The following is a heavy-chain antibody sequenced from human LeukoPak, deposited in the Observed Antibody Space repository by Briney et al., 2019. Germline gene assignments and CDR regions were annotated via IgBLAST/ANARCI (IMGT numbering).Heavy chain of an antibody. V-gene: IGHV1-18*01. CDR3: ATEKYYDSSGYYSV. CDR2: ISAYNGNT. Sequence: ASVKVSCKASGYTFTSYGISWVRQAPGQGLEWMGWISAYNGNTNYAQKLQGRVTMTTDTSTSTAYMELRSLRSDDTAVYYCATEKYYDSSGYYSVWGQGTLVTVSS. J-gene: IGHJ4*02. CDR1: GYTFTSYG. D-gene: IGHD3-22*01.